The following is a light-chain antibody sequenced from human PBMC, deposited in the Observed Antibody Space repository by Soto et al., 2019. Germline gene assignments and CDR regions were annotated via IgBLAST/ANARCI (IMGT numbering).Light chain of an antibody. Sequence: AIRMTQSPSSLSASTGDRVTITCRASQGISSYLAWYQQKPGKAPKLLIYAASTLQGGVPLRFSGSGSGTDFTLTISCLQAEDFATYSCQQYNSNPRTFGQGTKVEIK. J-gene: IGKJ1*01. CDR3: QQYNSNPRT. CDR1: QGISSY. V-gene: IGKV1-8*01. CDR2: AAS.